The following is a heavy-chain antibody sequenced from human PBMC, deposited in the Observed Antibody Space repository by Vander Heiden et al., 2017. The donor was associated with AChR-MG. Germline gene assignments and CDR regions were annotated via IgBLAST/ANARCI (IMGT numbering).Heavy chain of an antibody. J-gene: IGHJ3*02. Sequence: EVQLLESGGGLVQPGGSLRLSCAASGFPFRTYAMSWVRQAPGGGLEWVSTISPSGDTTYDADSMKDRFTISRDNSKNTLHLQMDNLRAEDTAQYYCAKDFKGYSSSGTTFDIWGQGTTVTVSS. CDR1: GFPFRTYA. CDR3: AKDFKGYSSSGTTFDI. D-gene: IGHD6-6*01. CDR2: ISPSGDTT. V-gene: IGHV3-23*01.